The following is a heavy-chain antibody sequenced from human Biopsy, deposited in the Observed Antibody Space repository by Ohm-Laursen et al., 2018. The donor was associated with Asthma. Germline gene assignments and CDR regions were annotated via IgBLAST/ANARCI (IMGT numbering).Heavy chain of an antibody. CDR2: INSSSII. CDR3: AKDIGSREDY. CDR1: GFTFSSYP. D-gene: IGHD5-24*01. J-gene: IGHJ4*02. V-gene: IGHV3-21*04. Sequence: GSLRLSCTATGFTFSSYPMNWVRQAPGKGLEWLSYINSSSIIYYADSVKGRFTISRDNAKNSLFLQMNSLRAEDTAVYYCAKDIGSREDYWGQGTLVTVSS.